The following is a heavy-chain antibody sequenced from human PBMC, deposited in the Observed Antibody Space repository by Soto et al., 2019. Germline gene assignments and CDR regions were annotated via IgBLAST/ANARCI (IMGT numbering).Heavy chain of an antibody. CDR2: ISGSGGST. CDR3: AKGLMIVVVMAPNQYYFDY. Sequence: GGSLRLSCAASGFTFSSYAMSWVRQAPGKGLEWVSAISGSGGSTYYADSVKGRFTISRDNSKNTLYLQMNSLRAEDTAVYYCAKGLMIVVVMAPNQYYFDYWGQGTLVTVSS. CDR1: GFTFSSYA. V-gene: IGHV3-23*01. J-gene: IGHJ4*02. D-gene: IGHD3-22*01.